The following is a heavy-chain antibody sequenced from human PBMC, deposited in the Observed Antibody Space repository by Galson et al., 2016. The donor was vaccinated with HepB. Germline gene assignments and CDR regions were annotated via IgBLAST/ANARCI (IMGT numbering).Heavy chain of an antibody. D-gene: IGHD6-19*01. CDR3: AKERRLAVPGLDH. V-gene: IGHV3-23*01. CDR1: GFTFSSYP. CDR2: ISGVDGTT. Sequence: SLRLSCAASGFTFSSYPMTWVRQAPGKGLEWISTISGVDGTTYYADSVEGRFTISRDNSKHTLYLQMNSLTVEDTAVYYCAKERRLAVPGLDHWGQGALLTVSS. J-gene: IGHJ4*02.